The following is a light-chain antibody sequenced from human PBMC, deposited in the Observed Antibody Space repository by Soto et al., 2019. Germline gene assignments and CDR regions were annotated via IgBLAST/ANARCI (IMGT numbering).Light chain of an antibody. CDR2: DVS. CDR1: SSDIGGYNY. V-gene: IGLV2-11*01. J-gene: IGLJ1*01. CDR3: CSYAGTYTYV. Sequence: QSVLTQPRSVSGSPGQSVAISFTGTSSDIGGYNYVSWLQQHPGKAPKLMIYDVSKWPSGVPDRFSGSKSGNTASLTISGLQAEDEADYYCCSYAGTYTYVFGTGTKVTVL.